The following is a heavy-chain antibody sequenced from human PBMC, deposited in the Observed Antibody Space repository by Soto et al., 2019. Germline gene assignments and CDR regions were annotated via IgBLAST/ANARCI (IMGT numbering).Heavy chain of an antibody. J-gene: IGHJ5*02. CDR3: ARDDYKDGGNNWFDP. CDR2: MYTKERT. V-gene: IGHV4-4*07. CDR1: GGSITNYY. D-gene: IGHD3-16*01. Sequence: PSETLSLTCTVSGGSITNYYWSWIRQPAGKGLEWIGHMYTKERTNYNLSFKSRVTMSVDTSKNQFSLKLNAVTAADTAVYYCARDDYKDGGNNWFDPWGQGTLVTVSS.